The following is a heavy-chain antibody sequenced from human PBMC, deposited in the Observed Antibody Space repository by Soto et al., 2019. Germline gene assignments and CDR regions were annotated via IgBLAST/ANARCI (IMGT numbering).Heavy chain of an antibody. V-gene: IGHV1-2*02. CDR1: GYTFTDYH. Sequence: GASVKVSCKASGYTFTDYHMHWVRQAPGQGLEWLGWINPKSGGTDFAQNFQGRVTMTRDTSISTVYMELSSLRSDDTAVYYCARGVLTYTYYDWFDTWGQGTLVTVSS. CDR3: ARGVLTYTYYDWFDT. CDR2: INPKSGGT. J-gene: IGHJ5*02. D-gene: IGHD3-16*01.